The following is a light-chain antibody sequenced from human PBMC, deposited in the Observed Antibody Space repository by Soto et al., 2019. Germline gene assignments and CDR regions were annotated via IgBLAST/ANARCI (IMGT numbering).Light chain of an antibody. CDR3: CSYAGSNSLI. V-gene: IGLV2-23*02. Sequence: QSALTQPASVSGSPGQSITISCTGTNGDVGSYDLVSWYQRYPGEAPKLTIYEVNKRPSGISNRFSGSKSGNTASLTISGLQAEDEAEYDCCSYAGSNSLIFGGGTKVTVL. CDR1: NGDVGSYDL. CDR2: EVN. J-gene: IGLJ2*01.